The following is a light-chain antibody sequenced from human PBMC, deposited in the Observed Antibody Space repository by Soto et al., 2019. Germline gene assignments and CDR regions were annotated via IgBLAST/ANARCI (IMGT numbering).Light chain of an antibody. J-gene: IGLJ1*01. Sequence: QSVLTQPASVPGAPGQSITITCTGTSSVVGGYKYVSWYQQHPGKAPKLLIYVVSNRPSGVSNRFSGSKAGNTASLTISGLRAEDEADYYCSSYTTTSTYLFGTGTKVTVL. V-gene: IGLV2-14*01. CDR1: SSVVGGYKY. CDR3: SSYTTTSTYL. CDR2: VVS.